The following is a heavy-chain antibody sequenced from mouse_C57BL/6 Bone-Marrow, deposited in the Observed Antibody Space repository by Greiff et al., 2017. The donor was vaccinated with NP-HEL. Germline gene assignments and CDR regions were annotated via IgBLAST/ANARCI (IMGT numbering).Heavy chain of an antibody. Sequence: QVLLQQSGAELVKPGASVKLSCKASGYTFTSYWMQWVKQRPGQGLEWIGEIDPSDSYTNYNQKFKGKATLTVDTSSSTAYMQLSSLTSEDSAVYYCAREGQYYFDYWGQGTTLTVSS. J-gene: IGHJ2*01. CDR3: AREGQYYFDY. V-gene: IGHV1-50*01. D-gene: IGHD3-3*01. CDR2: IDPSDSYT. CDR1: GYTFTSYW.